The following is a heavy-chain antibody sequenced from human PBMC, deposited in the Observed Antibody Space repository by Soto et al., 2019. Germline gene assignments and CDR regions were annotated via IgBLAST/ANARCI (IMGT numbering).Heavy chain of an antibody. CDR1: GGSLTSSDW. V-gene: IGHV4-4*02. CDR2: TSHRGST. CDR3: ARDGHSSGWS. J-gene: IGHJ5*02. Sequence: QVQLQESGPGLVKPSGTLSLTCAVSGGSLTSSDWWSWVRQPPGKGLEWIGETSHRGSTTYNPSLQSRVPIPVDKSKNQFSVRLTSVTAAGTAVYYCARDGHSSGWSWGQGTLVTVSS. D-gene: IGHD6-19*01.